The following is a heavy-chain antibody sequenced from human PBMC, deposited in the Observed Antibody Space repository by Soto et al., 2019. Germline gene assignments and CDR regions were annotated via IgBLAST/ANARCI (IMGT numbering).Heavy chain of an antibody. CDR2: ISYNGNDK. CDR1: GFTFSSYG. Sequence: QVQLVESGGGVVQPGRSLRLSYAASGFTFSSYGMHWVRQAPGKGLEWVAVISYNGNDKYHADSVKGRFTVSRDNSKNTLYLQMNSLRPEDTAVYHCAKDGDAAAAGYYFDYWGQGTLVTVSS. J-gene: IGHJ4*02. CDR3: AKDGDAAAAGYYFDY. V-gene: IGHV3-30*18. D-gene: IGHD6-13*01.